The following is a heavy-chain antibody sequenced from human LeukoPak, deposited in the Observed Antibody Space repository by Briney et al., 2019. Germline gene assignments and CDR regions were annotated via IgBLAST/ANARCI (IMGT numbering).Heavy chain of an antibody. CDR1: GFTFSSYW. Sequence: PGGSLRLSCAASGFTFSSYWMSWVRQAPGKGLEWVANIRQDGSEKYYVDSVKGRFTISRDNAKNSLYLQMNSLRAEDTAVYYCARERDGDYLGIDYWGQGTLVTVSS. CDR2: IRQDGSEK. D-gene: IGHD4-17*01. CDR3: ARERDGDYLGIDY. J-gene: IGHJ4*02. V-gene: IGHV3-7*01.